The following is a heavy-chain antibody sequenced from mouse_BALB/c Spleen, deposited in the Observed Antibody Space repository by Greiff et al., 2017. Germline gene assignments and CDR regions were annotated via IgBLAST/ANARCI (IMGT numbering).Heavy chain of an antibody. V-gene: IGHV14-3*02. Sequence: VQLQQSGAELVKPGASVKLSCTASGFNIKDTYMHWVKQRPEQGLEWIGRIDPANGNTKYDPKFQGTATITADTSSNTAYLQLSSLTSEDTAVYYCARSYYFDYWGQGTTLTVSS. CDR3: ARSYYFDY. J-gene: IGHJ2*01. CDR2: IDPANGNT. CDR1: GFNIKDTY.